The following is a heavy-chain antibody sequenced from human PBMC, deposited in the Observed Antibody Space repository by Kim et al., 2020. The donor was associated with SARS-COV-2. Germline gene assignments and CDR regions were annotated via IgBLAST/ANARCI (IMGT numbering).Heavy chain of an antibody. D-gene: IGHD5-12*01. V-gene: IGHV1-69*13. CDR3: ARDRGYSGYDPRASFSYYYMDV. CDR1: GGTFSSYA. Sequence: SVKVSCKASGGTFSSYAISWVRQAPGQGLEWMGGIIPIFGTANYAQKFQGRVTITADESTSTAYMELSSLRSEDTAVYYCARDRGYSGYDPRASFSYYYMDVWGKGTTVTVSS. J-gene: IGHJ6*03. CDR2: IIPIFGTA.